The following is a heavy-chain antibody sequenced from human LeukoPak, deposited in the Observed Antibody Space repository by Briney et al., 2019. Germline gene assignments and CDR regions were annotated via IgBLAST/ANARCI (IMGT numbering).Heavy chain of an antibody. D-gene: IGHD4-17*01. CDR2: IKSEADGRAT. CDR1: GFTFSNVW. V-gene: IGHV3-15*01. J-gene: IGHJ3*02. CDR3: TTDIDYVFAFDN. Sequence: GGSLRLSCAASGFTFSNVWMSWVRQAPGKGLEWVGRIKSEADGRATDYAAPVKGRFTVSRDDSKNTLYLQMNSLKTEDTALYYCTTDIDYVFAFDNWGQGTMITVSS.